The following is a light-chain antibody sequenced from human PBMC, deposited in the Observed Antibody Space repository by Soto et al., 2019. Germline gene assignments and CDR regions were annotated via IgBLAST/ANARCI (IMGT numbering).Light chain of an antibody. CDR1: SSNIGSNA. J-gene: IGLJ2*01. CDR2: SNN. Sequence: QPVLAQPPSASGTPGQRVTISCSGSSSNIGSNAVNWYQQLPGTAPKLLIYSNNQRPSGVPDRLSGSKSATSASLAISGLQSEDEADYYCATWDDSLNGPVFGGGTKLTVL. CDR3: ATWDDSLNGPV. V-gene: IGLV1-44*01.